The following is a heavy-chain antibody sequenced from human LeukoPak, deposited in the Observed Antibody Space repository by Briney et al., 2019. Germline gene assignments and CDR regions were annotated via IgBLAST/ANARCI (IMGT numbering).Heavy chain of an antibody. Sequence: GGSLRLSCAASGFTFTNYWMSWVRQAPGKGLDLVANIKQDRSEKYYVDSVKGRFTISRDNAKNSLYLQMNSLRAEDTAVYYCARPRYYGSGSYYLDWGQGTLVTVSS. J-gene: IGHJ4*02. CDR2: IKQDRSEK. V-gene: IGHV3-7*01. CDR1: GFTFTNYW. CDR3: ARPRYYGSGSYYLD. D-gene: IGHD3-10*01.